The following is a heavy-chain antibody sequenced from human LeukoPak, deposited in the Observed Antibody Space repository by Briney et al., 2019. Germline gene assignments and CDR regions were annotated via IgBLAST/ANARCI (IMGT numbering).Heavy chain of an antibody. CDR1: GGSFSGHY. V-gene: IGHV4-34*01. CDR2: INHSGST. D-gene: IGHD3-10*01. Sequence: SETLSLTCAAYGGSFSGHYWSWIRQPPGKGLEWIGEINHSGSTNYNPSLKSRVTISVDTSKNQFSLKLSSVTAADTAVYYCARGRSFDYWGQGTLVTVSS. CDR3: ARGRSFDY. J-gene: IGHJ4*02.